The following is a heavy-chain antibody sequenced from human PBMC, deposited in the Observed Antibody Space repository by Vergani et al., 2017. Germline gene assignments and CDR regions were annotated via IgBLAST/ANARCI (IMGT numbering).Heavy chain of an antibody. D-gene: IGHD4-23*01. CDR1: GASIRSSNYY. V-gene: IGHV4-39*01. CDR3: ASHSTVEGLVKVGWIDP. J-gene: IGHJ5*02. CDR2: IYYSGST. Sequence: QLQLQESGPGLVKPSATLSLTCSVSGASIRSSNYYWGWIRQPPGKGLEWIAGIYYSGSTYYNPSLKSRVTISVDTSKNQFSLKLSSVTAADTAVYFCASHSTVEGLVKVGWIDPWGQGILGTVSS.